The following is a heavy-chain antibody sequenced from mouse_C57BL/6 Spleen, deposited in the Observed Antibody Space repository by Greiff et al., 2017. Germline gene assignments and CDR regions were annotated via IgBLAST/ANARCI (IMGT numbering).Heavy chain of an antibody. CDR3: ARSRQLRLGYAMDY. CDR2: IYPGDGDT. J-gene: IGHJ4*01. D-gene: IGHD3-2*02. CDR1: GYAFSSSW. V-gene: IGHV1-82*01. Sequence: QVQLQQPGPELVKPGASVKISCKASGYAFSSSWMNWVKQRPGKGLEWIGRIYPGDGDTNYNGKFKGKATLTADKSSSTAYMQLSSLTSEDSAVYFCARSRQLRLGYAMDYWGQGTSVTVSS.